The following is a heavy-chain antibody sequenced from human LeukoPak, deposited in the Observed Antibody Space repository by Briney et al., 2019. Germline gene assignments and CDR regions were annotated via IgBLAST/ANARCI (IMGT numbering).Heavy chain of an antibody. CDR1: GFTFSSYA. V-gene: IGHV3-53*01. D-gene: IGHD5-18*01. J-gene: IGHJ4*02. CDR3: ARVGSRGYSYN. CDR2: IYSGGST. Sequence: GGSLRLSCAASGFTFSSYAMSWVRQAPGKGLEWVSVIYSGGSTYYADSVKGRFTISRDNSKNTLYLQMNSLRAEDTAVYYCARVGSRGYSYNWGQGTLVTVSS.